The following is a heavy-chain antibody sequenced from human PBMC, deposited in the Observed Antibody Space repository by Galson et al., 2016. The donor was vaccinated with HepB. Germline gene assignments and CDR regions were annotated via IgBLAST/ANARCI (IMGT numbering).Heavy chain of an antibody. CDR2: ISFDGGKQ. Sequence: SLRLSCAVSGFALSSYGMHWVRQVPGKGLEWVADISFDGGKQHYADSVKGRFSISRDTSRVYLQMSSLTPADTGLYYCARDYSYSSSWPGYWGQGTLVIVS. CDR3: ARDYSYSSSWPGY. CDR1: GFALSSYG. J-gene: IGHJ4*02. V-gene: IGHV3-30*03. D-gene: IGHD5-12*01.